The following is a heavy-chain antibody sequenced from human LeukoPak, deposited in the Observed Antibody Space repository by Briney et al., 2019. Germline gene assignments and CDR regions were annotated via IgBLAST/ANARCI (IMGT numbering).Heavy chain of an antibody. Sequence: SETLSLTCTVSGGSISSYYWGWIRQPAGKGLEWIGRIYTSGSTNYNPSLKSRVTMSVDTSKNQFSLKLSSVTAADTAVYYCARGNKRPTAVWYFDLWGRGTLVTVSS. CDR1: GGSISSYY. J-gene: IGHJ2*01. CDR2: IYTSGST. V-gene: IGHV4-4*07. CDR3: ARGNKRPTAVWYFDL. D-gene: IGHD6-25*01.